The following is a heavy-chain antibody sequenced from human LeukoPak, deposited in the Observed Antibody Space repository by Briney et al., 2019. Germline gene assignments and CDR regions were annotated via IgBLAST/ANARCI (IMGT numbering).Heavy chain of an antibody. CDR3: ATRTVTPDAFDI. CDR1: GGSISSDSYY. D-gene: IGHD4-17*01. Sequence: TPSETLSLTCTVFGGSISSDSYYWIWIRQHPGKGLEWIGYIYYSGITHYNPSLKSRVSISVDTSKNQFSLKVKSVTAADTAVYYCATRTVTPDAFDIWGQGTMVTVSS. J-gene: IGHJ3*02. V-gene: IGHV4-31*03. CDR2: IYYSGIT.